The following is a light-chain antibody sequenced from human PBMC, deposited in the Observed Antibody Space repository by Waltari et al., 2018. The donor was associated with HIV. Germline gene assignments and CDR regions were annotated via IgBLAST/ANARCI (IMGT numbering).Light chain of an antibody. CDR1: QNIHTF. J-gene: IGKJ3*01. CDR3: LQTDSMPLT. CDR2: GAS. V-gene: IGKV1-39*01. Sequence: DIQMTQSPSSLSASVGDRVSITCRAGQNIHTFLNWYQQQPGSAPNLLIFGASRLPSGVPSRFSGSGSETDFTLTIDNLQVEDFATYYCLQTDSMPLTFGPGTKVD.